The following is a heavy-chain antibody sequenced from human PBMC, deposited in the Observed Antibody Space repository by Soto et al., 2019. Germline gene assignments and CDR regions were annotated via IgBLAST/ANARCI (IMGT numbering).Heavy chain of an antibody. CDR3: ARDSNYDFWSGFDY. Sequence: QVQLVQSGAEVKDPGASVKVSCKASGYTFINYDINWVRQATGQGPEWMGWMNPDSGDTGYVPNFQGRVTMTRSTSISTAYMELSDLRSEDTAVYYCARDSNYDFWSGFDYWGQGTLVTVSS. D-gene: IGHD3-3*01. V-gene: IGHV1-8*01. CDR2: MNPDSGDT. J-gene: IGHJ4*02. CDR1: GYTFINYD.